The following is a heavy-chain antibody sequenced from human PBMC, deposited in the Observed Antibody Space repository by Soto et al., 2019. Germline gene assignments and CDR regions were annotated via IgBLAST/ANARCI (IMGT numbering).Heavy chain of an antibody. CDR1: GGSIRVQGYY. D-gene: IGHD1-20*01. Sequence: NPSETLSLTCTVSGGSIRVQGYYWTWIRQTPGKGLEWVGSSYYSGTSYFNPALKGRVTISVDTSTNQFSLRLTSVTAADTAVYYCTRRYNWNDYYFDPWGQGTLVTVSS. V-gene: IGHV4-39*01. CDR3: TRRYNWNDYYFDP. CDR2: SYYSGTS. J-gene: IGHJ5*02.